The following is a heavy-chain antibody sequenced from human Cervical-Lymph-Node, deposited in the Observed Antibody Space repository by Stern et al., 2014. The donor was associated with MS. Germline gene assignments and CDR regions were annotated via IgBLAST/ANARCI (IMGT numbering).Heavy chain of an antibody. J-gene: IGHJ4*02. CDR2: INTNSGNP. D-gene: IGHD4/OR15-4a*01. Sequence: VQLVQSGSELKKPGASVKVSCKASGYTFTFYGINWVRQAPGQGLEYMVWINTNSGNPTYAQAFTGRFVFSLDTSVSTAYLQISGLKAEDTAVYYCARDKMLTTFDSWGQGTLVTVSS. CDR1: GYTFTFYG. CDR3: ARDKMLTTFDS. V-gene: IGHV7-4-1*02.